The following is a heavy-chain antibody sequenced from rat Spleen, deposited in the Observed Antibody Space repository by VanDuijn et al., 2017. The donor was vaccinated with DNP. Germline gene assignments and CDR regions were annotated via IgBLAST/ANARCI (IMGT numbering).Heavy chain of an antibody. D-gene: IGHD1-12*02. V-gene: IGHV5-31*01. J-gene: IGHJ2*01. CDR3: ARHYYDGSYYFDY. CDR1: GFTFSSYW. CDR2: ITTNGGST. Sequence: EVQLVESGGGLVQPGRSLKLSCVASGFTFSSYWMTWSRQVPGKGLEWVASITTNGGSTYYPDSVKGRFTISRDNAKSTLYLQMDSLRSEDTATYYCARHYYDGSYYFDYWGQGVMVTVSS.